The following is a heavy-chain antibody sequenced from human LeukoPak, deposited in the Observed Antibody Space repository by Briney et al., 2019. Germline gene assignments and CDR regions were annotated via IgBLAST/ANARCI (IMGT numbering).Heavy chain of an antibody. V-gene: IGHV1-69*13. D-gene: IGHD6-6*01. CDR1: GGTFSSYA. J-gene: IGHJ4*02. CDR2: IIPIFGTA. CDR3: ARAGHIAARPPYFDY. Sequence: SVKVSCKASGGTFSSYAISWVRQAPGQGLEWMGGIIPIFGTANYAQKFQGRVTITADESTSTAYMELSSLRSEDTAVYYCARAGHIAARPPYFDYWGQGTLVTVSS.